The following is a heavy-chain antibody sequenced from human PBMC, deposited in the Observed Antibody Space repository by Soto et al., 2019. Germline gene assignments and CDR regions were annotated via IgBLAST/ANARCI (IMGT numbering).Heavy chain of an antibody. CDR3: AKVPGDYPIFDY. CDR1: GFTFSSYA. V-gene: IGHV3-23*01. J-gene: IGHJ4*01. CDR2: ISGSGGST. D-gene: IGHD4-17*01. Sequence: EVQLLESGGGLVQPGGSLRLSCAASGFTFSSYAMSWVRQAPGKGLEWVSAISGSGGSTYYADSVKGRFTISRDNSKNTLYLQMNSLRSEDTAVYYCAKVPGDYPIFDYWCHGTLVTVSS.